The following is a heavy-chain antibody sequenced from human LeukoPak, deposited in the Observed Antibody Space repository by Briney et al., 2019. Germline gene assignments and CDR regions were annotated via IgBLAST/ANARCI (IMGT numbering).Heavy chain of an antibody. CDR3: AKDLDFWRGSDY. J-gene: IGHJ4*02. D-gene: IGHD3-3*01. CDR1: GFTFSSYA. Sequence: PGRSLRLSCAASGFTFSSYAMHWVRQAPGKGLEWVSAVSNSGGSTYYADSVKGRFTISRDNSKNTLYLQMNSLRAEDTAVYYCAKDLDFWRGSDYWGQGTLVTVSS. CDR2: VSNSGGST. V-gene: IGHV3-23*01.